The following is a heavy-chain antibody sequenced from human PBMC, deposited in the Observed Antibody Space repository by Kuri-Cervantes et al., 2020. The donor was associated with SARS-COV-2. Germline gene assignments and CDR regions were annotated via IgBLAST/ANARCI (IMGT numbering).Heavy chain of an antibody. J-gene: IGHJ4*02. CDR3: ARGHENYYASNGYYLDY. Sequence: ASVKVSCKASGYTFTGYYMHWVRQAPGQGLEWMGWINPNSGGTNYAQKFQGRVTMTRDTSISTAYMELSRLRSDDTAVYYCARGHENYYASNGYYLDYWGQGTLVTVSS. CDR1: GYTFTGYY. D-gene: IGHD3-22*01. CDR2: INPNSGGT. V-gene: IGHV1-2*02.